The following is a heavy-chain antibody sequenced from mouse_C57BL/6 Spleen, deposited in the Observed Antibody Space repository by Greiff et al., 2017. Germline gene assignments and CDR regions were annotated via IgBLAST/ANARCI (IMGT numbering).Heavy chain of an antibody. Sequence: QVQLQQSGPGLVQPSQSLSITCTVSGFSLTSYGVHWVRQSPGKGLEWLGVIWRGGSTDYNAAFMSRLSITKDNSKSQVFFKMISLQADDSAIYYCSKNVSYYDYYGKGYFEVWGTGTTVTVSS. V-gene: IGHV2-5*01. J-gene: IGHJ1*03. D-gene: IGHD2-4*01. CDR2: IWRGGST. CDR1: GFSLTSYG. CDR3: SKNVSYYDYYGKGYFEV.